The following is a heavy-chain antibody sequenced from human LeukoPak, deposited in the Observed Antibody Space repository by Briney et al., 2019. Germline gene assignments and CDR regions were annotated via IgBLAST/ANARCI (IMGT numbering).Heavy chain of an antibody. D-gene: IGHD3-22*01. V-gene: IGHV4-59*12. CDR2: IYYSGNT. J-gene: IGHJ4*02. CDR1: GGSISSYY. Sequence: SETLSLTCTVSGGSISSYYWSWIRQPPEKGLEFIGYIYYSGNTNYNPSLKSRVTISVDTSKNQFSLKLSSVTAADTAVYCCARIDTSGYNGYSFDYWGQGTLVTVSS. CDR3: ARIDTSGYNGYSFDY.